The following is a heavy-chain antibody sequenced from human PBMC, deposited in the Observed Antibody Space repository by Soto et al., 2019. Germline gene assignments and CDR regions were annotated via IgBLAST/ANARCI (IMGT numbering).Heavy chain of an antibody. CDR1: GFTFSSYA. Sequence: AQLLESGGGLVQPGGSLRLSCAASGFTFSSYAMSWVRRAPGKGLEWVSGISGTGGSTYYADSVKGRFTISRDNSKNTLYLQMSSLRAGDTALYYCAKDRSIFNSDGGGFDNWGQGTLVTVSS. CDR2: ISGTGGST. CDR3: AKDRSIFNSDGGGFDN. V-gene: IGHV3-23*01. D-gene: IGHD6-6*01. J-gene: IGHJ4*02.